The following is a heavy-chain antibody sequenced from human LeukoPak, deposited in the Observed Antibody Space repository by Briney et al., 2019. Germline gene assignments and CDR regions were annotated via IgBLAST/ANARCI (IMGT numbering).Heavy chain of an antibody. J-gene: IGHJ4*02. D-gene: IGHD2-8*02. Sequence: SETLSLTCRVSGGPIRGYHWSWIRQPPGKGLEWIGYIHYTGNTNYNPSLESRVTISVDTTKNQFSLKLRSVTAADTAVYYCARYGQQLLVHLDFWGRGTLVTVSS. CDR3: ARYGQQLLVHLDF. CDR2: IHYTGNT. V-gene: IGHV4-59*01. CDR1: GGPIRGYH.